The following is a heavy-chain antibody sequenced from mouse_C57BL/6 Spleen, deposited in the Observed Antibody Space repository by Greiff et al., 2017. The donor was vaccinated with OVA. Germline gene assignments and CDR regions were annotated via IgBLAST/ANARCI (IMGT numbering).Heavy chain of an antibody. V-gene: IGHV5-16*01. J-gene: IGHJ4*01. CDR2: INYDGSST. D-gene: IGHD2-3*01. Sequence: EVQLVESEGGLVQPGSSMKLSCTASGFTFSDYYMAWVRQVPEKGLEWVANINYDGSSTYYLDSLKSRFIISRDNAKNILYLQMSSLKSEDTATYYCARDSPVFYDGYYVGAMDYWGQGTSVTVSS. CDR3: ARDSPVFYDGYYVGAMDY. CDR1: GFTFSDYY.